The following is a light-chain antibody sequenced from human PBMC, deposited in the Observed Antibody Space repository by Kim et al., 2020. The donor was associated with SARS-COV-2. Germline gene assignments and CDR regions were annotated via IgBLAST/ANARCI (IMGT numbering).Light chain of an antibody. CDR3: CSYAGSNTFV. J-gene: IGLJ7*01. V-gene: IGLV2-8*01. CDR2: EVS. Sequence: GQSGPISCTGTTSDVGSYNYVSWYQQYPGKAPRLIMFEVSKRPSGVPDRFSGSRSGNTASLIVSGLQAEDEADYYCCSYAGSNTFVFGGGTQLTVL. CDR1: TSDVGSYNY.